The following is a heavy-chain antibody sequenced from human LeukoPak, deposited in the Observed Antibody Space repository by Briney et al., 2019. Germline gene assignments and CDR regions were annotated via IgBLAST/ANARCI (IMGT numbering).Heavy chain of an antibody. CDR3: ARVGSSTSCYGY. J-gene: IGHJ4*02. D-gene: IGHD2-2*01. Sequence: GGSLRLSCGASGFIFDDYGMSWVRQTPGKGLEWVSSISNSSSYIYYADSVKGRFTISRDNAKNSLYLQMNSLRAEDTAVYYCARVGSSTSCYGYWGQGTLVTVSS. V-gene: IGHV3-21*01. CDR2: ISNSSSYI. CDR1: GFIFDDYG.